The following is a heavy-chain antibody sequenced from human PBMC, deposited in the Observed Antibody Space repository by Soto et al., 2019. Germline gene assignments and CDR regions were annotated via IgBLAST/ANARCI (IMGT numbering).Heavy chain of an antibody. CDR3: AREDYYGSGTSDY. D-gene: IGHD3-10*01. J-gene: IGHJ4*02. CDR1: GGSISNDNYY. Sequence: QVQLQESGPGLVKPLQTLSLTCTVSGGSISNDNYYWSWIRQPPGKGLEWIGYISHSGNTYYNPSLKSRVSISVDTSKNQLSLRLSSVTAADTAVYYCAREDYYGSGTSDYWGQGTLVTVSS. CDR2: ISHSGNT. V-gene: IGHV4-31*03.